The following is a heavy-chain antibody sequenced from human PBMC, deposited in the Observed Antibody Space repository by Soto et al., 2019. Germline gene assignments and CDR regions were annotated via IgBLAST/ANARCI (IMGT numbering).Heavy chain of an antibody. J-gene: IGHJ3*02. D-gene: IGHD3-16*01. CDR2: INPNSGGT. Sequence: ASVKASCKASGYTFTGYYMHWVRQAPGQGLEWMGWINPNSGGTNYAQKFQGRVTMTRDTSISTAYMELSRLRSDDTAVYHCAREHGVRAFDISGQGTRFTISS. V-gene: IGHV1-2*02. CDR3: AREHGVRAFDI. CDR1: GYTFTGYY.